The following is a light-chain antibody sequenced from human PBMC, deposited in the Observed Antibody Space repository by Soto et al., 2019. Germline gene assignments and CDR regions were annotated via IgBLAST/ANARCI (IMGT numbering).Light chain of an antibody. CDR1: QSVSSY. CDR2: GAS. V-gene: IGKV3-15*01. Sequence: EILMTQSPATLSVSPGERATXXCXASQSVSSYLAWYQQKPGQAPRLLIYGASTRATGIPARFSGSGSGTEFTLTISSLQSEDYAVYYCHQYNNWPPWTFGQGTKVDIK. CDR3: HQYNNWPPWT. J-gene: IGKJ1*01.